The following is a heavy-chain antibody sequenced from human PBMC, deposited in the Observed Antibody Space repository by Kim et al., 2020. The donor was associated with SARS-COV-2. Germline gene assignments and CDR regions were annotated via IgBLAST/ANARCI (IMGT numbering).Heavy chain of an antibody. J-gene: IGHJ4*02. Sequence: VKCRFPISRDNSKNPLYRQMNSLRAEDAAVYYCAKDRLAAAGTALVFDYWGQGTLVTVSS. CDR3: AKDRLAAAGTALVFDY. V-gene: IGHV3-23*01. D-gene: IGHD6-13*01.